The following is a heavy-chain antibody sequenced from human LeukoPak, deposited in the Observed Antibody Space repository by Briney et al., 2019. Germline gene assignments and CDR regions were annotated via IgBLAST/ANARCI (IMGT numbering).Heavy chain of an antibody. V-gene: IGHV3-23*01. CDR3: VRRGDASSGWGDHDF. CDR2: IGGSGDKT. CDR1: GFTFNRNA. D-gene: IGHD6-19*01. J-gene: IGHJ4*02. Sequence: GGSLRLSCAASGFTFNRNAISWVRQAPGKGPEWVSTIGGSGDKTFYADSVKGRFTISRDNSKNMVHLQMNSLTGEDTALYYCVRRGDASSGWGDHDFWGQGALVTVSS.